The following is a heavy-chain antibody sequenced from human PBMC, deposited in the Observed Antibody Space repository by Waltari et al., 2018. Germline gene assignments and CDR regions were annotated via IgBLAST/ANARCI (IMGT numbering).Heavy chain of an antibody. CDR2: IYYSGST. D-gene: IGHD1-20*01. Sequence: QLQLQESGPGLVKPSETLSLTCTVSGGSISSSSYYWGWIRQPPGKGLEWIGSIYYSGSTSYNPSLKSRVTISVDTSKNQFSLKLSSVTAADTAVYYCASLVSSYYYYMDVWGKGTTVTVSS. V-gene: IGHV4-39*01. CDR1: GGSISSSSYY. CDR3: ASLVSSYYYYMDV. J-gene: IGHJ6*03.